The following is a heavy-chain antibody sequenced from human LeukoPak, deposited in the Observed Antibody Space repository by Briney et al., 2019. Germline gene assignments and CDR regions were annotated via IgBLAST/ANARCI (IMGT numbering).Heavy chain of an antibody. CDR3: AKTFSSGWSRDAFDI. CDR2: ISGSGGST. Sequence: GGSLRLSCAASGFTFSSFAMSWVRQSPGKGLEWVSAISGSGGSTYYADSVKGRFTISRDNSKNTLYLQMNSLRAEDTAVYYCAKTFSSGWSRDAFDIWGQGTMVTVSS. D-gene: IGHD6-19*01. J-gene: IGHJ3*02. V-gene: IGHV3-23*01. CDR1: GFTFSSFA.